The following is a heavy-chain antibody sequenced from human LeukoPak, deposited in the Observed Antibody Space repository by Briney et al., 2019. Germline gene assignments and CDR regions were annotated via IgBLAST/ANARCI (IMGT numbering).Heavy chain of an antibody. CDR1: GYIFSSSW. V-gene: IGHV5-51*01. J-gene: IGHJ4*02. CDR3: ARLRGSHSSEFDY. CDR2: IYPGDSDT. Sequence: GESLKISCKGSGYIFSSSWIGWVRPMPGKGLEWMGIIYPGDSDTRYSPSFQGQVTISTDKSISTAYLQWSSLKASDTATYYCARLRGSHSSEFDYWGQGTLVTVSS. D-gene: IGHD1-26*01.